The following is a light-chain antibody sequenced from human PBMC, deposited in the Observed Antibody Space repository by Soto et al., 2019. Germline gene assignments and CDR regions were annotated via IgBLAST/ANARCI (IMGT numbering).Light chain of an antibody. CDR1: SSDVGAYDY. J-gene: IGLJ2*01. CDR2: DVT. V-gene: IGLV2-14*01. CDR3: SSYTRSSTLV. Sequence: QSALTQPASVSGSPGQSITISCTGTSSDVGAYDYVSWYQQHPGKAPKLMIYDVTNRPSGVSDRFSGSKPGNTASLTISGLHTEDEADYHCSSYTRSSTLVFGGGTKLTVL.